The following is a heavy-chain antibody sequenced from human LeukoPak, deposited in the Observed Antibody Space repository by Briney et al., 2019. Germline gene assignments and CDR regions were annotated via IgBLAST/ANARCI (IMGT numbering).Heavy chain of an antibody. Sequence: SETLSLTCTVSGGSISSYYWSWIRQPPGRGLEWIGYIYTSGSTNYNPSLKSRVTISVDTSKNQFSLKLSSVIAADTAVYYCARSRDDYGDYEYDYWGQGTLVTVSS. CDR1: GGSISSYY. CDR2: IYTSGST. D-gene: IGHD4-17*01. V-gene: IGHV4-4*09. J-gene: IGHJ4*02. CDR3: ARSRDDYGDYEYDY.